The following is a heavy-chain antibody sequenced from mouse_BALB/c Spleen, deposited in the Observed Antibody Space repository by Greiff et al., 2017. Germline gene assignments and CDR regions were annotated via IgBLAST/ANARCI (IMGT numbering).Heavy chain of an antibody. CDR3: ARYGNYERGGY. D-gene: IGHD2-1*01. Sequence: QVQLQQSGAELMKPGASVKISCKATGYTFSSYWIEWVKQRPGHGLEWIGEILPGSGSTNYNEKFKGKATFTADTSSNTDYMQLSSLTSEDSAVYYCARYGNYERGGYWGQGTTLTVSS. CDR2: ILPGSGST. J-gene: IGHJ2*01. CDR1: GYTFSSYW. V-gene: IGHV1-9*01.